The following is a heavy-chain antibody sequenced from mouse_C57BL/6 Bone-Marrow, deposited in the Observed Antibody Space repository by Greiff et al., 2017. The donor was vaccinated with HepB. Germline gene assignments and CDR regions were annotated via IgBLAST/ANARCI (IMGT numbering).Heavy chain of an antibody. Sequence: DVKLQESGPELVKPGDSVKISCKASGYSFTGYFMNWVMQSHGKSLEWIGRINPYNGDTFYNQKFKGKATLTVDKSSSTAHMELRSLTSEDSAVYYCARRDGYDYLYAMDYWGQGTSVTVSS. V-gene: IGHV1-20*01. J-gene: IGHJ4*01. CDR3: ARRDGYDYLYAMDY. CDR2: INPYNGDT. CDR1: GYSFTGYF. D-gene: IGHD2-4*01.